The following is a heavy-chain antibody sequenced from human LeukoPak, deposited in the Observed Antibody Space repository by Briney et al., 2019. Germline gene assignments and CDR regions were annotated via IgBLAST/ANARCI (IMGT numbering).Heavy chain of an antibody. V-gene: IGHV3-66*01. CDR1: GFTVSSNY. CDR2: IYSGGST. J-gene: IGHJ4*02. Sequence: GGSLRLSCAASGFTVSSNYMSWVRQAPGKGLEWFAVIYSGGSTYYADSVKGRVTISRDNSKTTLYLQMNSPRAEDTAVSYCARVGSGWAFDYWGQGTLVTVSS. D-gene: IGHD6-19*01. CDR3: ARVGSGWAFDY.